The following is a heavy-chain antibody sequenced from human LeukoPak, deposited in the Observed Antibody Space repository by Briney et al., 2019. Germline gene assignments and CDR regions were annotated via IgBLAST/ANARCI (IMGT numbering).Heavy chain of an antibody. CDR2: MNPNSGNT. CDR1: GYTFTSYD. Sequence: ASVKVSCKASGYTFTSYDINWVRQAPGQGLEWMGWMNPNSGNTVYAQKFQGRVTMTRNTSISTAYMELSSLRSEDTAVYYCARGYIVLMVYASEFDYWGQGTLVTVSS. V-gene: IGHV1-8*01. CDR3: ARGYIVLMVYASEFDY. J-gene: IGHJ4*02. D-gene: IGHD2-8*01.